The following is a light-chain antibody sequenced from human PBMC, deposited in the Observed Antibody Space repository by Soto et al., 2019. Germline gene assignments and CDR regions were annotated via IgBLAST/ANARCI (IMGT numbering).Light chain of an antibody. V-gene: IGLV1-44*01. J-gene: IGLJ1*01. CDR2: SNN. CDR3: AAWDDSLNGYV. Sequence: SVLTHPPSASGTPGQRVTSSCSGSSSNIGSNTVNWYQQLPGTAPKLLIYSNNQRPSGAPVRFSGSKSGTSASLAISGLQSEDEADYYCAAWDDSLNGYVFGTGTKVTVL. CDR1: SSNIGSNT.